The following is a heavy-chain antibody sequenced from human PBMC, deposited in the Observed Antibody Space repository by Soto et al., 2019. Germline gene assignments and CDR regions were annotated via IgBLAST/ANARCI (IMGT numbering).Heavy chain of an antibody. CDR1: GFTFSSYA. Sequence: GGSLRLSCAASGFTFSSYAMHWVRQAPGKGLEWVAVISYDGSNKYYADSVKGRFTISRDNSKNTLYLQMNSLRAEDTAVYYCARGYGDYDYWGQGTLVTVSS. D-gene: IGHD4-17*01. CDR3: ARGYGDYDY. V-gene: IGHV3-30-3*01. CDR2: ISYDGSNK. J-gene: IGHJ4*02.